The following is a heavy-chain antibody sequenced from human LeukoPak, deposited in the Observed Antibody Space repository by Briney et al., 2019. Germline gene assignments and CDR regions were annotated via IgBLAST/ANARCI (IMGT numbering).Heavy chain of an antibody. Sequence: PSETLSLTCAVYGGSFSGYYWSWIRQPPGKGLEWIGEINHSGSTNYNPSLKSRVTISVDTSKNQFSLKLSSVTAADTAVSYCARVRTDAFDIWGQGTMVTVSS. CDR3: ARVRTDAFDI. CDR2: INHSGST. J-gene: IGHJ3*02. V-gene: IGHV4-34*01. D-gene: IGHD1-1*01. CDR1: GGSFSGYY.